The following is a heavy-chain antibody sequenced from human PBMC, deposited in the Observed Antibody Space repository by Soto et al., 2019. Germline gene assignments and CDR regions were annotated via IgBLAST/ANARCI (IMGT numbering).Heavy chain of an antibody. J-gene: IGHJ6*02. Sequence: GGSLRLSCAASGFTVSSNYMSWVRQAPGKGLEWVSVIYSGDITYYADSVKGRFTISRDNSKNTLYLQMNSLRAEDTSVYYCARWGLPESSGPNSYCYYNGMDVWGQRTTVTVSS. D-gene: IGHD3-22*01. CDR1: GFTVSSNY. CDR3: ARWGLPESSGPNSYCYYNGMDV. V-gene: IGHV3-53*01. CDR2: IYSGDIT.